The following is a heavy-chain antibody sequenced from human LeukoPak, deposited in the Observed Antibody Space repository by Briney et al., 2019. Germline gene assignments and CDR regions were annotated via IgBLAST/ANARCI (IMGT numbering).Heavy chain of an antibody. CDR1: GFTFDSYA. J-gene: IGHJ6*02. CDR3: ARDLGSYQQDV. CDR2: ITYDGTNK. V-gene: IGHV3-30*14. D-gene: IGHD1-26*01. Sequence: GGSLRLSCAASGFTFDSYALHWVRQAPGKGLEWLAIITYDGTNKYYADSVKGRFTISRDNSKNTLYLQMNSLRAEDTAVYYCARDLGSYQQDVWGQGTTVTVSS.